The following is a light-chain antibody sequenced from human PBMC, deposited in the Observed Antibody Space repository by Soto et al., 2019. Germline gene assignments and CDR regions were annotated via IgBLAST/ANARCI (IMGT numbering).Light chain of an antibody. J-gene: IGKJ4*01. CDR1: QSVSVNS. CDR3: QQRSNWPPGGT. CDR2: AAS. Sequence: EIVLTQSPGTLSLSPGERATLSCRASQSVSVNSLAWYQQKGGQAPRLLIYAASTRATGVPDRFSGTGSGTDFALTISSLEPEDFAVYYCQQRSNWPPGGTFGGGTKVDIK. V-gene: IGKV3D-20*02.